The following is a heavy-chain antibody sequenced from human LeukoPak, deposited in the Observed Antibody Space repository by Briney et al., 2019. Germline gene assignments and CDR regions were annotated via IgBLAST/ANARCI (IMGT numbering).Heavy chain of an antibody. CDR1: GFTFSSYA. CDR2: ISSNGGST. V-gene: IGHV3-64*01. Sequence: GGSLRLSCAASGFTFSSYAMHWVRQAPGKGLEYVSAISSNGGSTYYANSVKGRFTISRDNSKNTLYLQMGSLRAEDMAVYYCARPAWSGSHYPFDPWGQGTLVTVSS. J-gene: IGHJ5*02. CDR3: ARPAWSGSHYPFDP. D-gene: IGHD1-26*01.